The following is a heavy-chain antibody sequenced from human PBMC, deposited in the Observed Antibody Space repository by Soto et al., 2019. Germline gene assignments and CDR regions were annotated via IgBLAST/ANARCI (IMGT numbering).Heavy chain of an antibody. CDR3: AKSRRNSYYFDY. CDR2: ISWNSGSI. V-gene: IGHV3-9*01. CDR1: GFTFDDYA. D-gene: IGHD1-7*01. J-gene: IGHJ4*02. Sequence: EVQLVESGGGLVQPGRSLRLSCAASGFTFDDYAMHWVRQAPGKGLEWVSGISWNSGSIGYADSVKGRFTISRDNAKNSLYLQLNSLRAEDTALYYCAKSRRNSYYFDYWGKGTLVTVSS.